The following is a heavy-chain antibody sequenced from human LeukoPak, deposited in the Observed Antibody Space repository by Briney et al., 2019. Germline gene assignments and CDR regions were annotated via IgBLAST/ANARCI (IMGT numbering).Heavy chain of an antibody. J-gene: IGHJ4*02. CDR2: INHSGST. CDR1: GGSFSGYY. D-gene: IGHD3-9*01. V-gene: IGHV4-34*01. Sequence: SETLSLTCAVYGGSFSGYYWSWIRQPPGKGLEWIGEINHSGSTNYNPSLKSRVTISVDTSKNQFSLKLSSVTAADTALYYCAKTKLDWLLFDFWGQGILVTVSS. CDR3: AKTKLDWLLFDF.